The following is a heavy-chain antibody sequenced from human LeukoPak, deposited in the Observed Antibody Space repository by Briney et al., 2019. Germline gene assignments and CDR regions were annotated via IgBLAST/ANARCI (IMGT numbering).Heavy chain of an antibody. J-gene: IGHJ6*02. D-gene: IGHD6-13*01. V-gene: IGHV3-11*04. CDR2: ISSSGSTI. Sequence: KSGGSLRLSCAASGFTFSDYYMGWIRQAPGKGLEWVSYISSSGSTIYYADSVKGRFTISRDNAKNSLYLQMNSLRAEGTAVYYCARSPITSSWYVTGGMDVWGQGTTVTVSS. CDR1: GFTFSDYY. CDR3: ARSPITSSWYVTGGMDV.